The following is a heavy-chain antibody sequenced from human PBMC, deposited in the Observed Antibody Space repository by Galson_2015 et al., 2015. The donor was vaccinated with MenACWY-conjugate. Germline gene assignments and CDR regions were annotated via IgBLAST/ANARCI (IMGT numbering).Heavy chain of an antibody. J-gene: IGHJ4*02. V-gene: IGHV3-74*01. CDR1: GFTFSRYW. Sequence: SLRLSCEASGFTFSRYWMHWVRQSPGKGLVWVSRINSDGSAADYADSVKGRFTISRDNAKNTLYLQMNSLRAEDTAFYYCATYCSSPSCYANGAFWGQGALVTVSS. CDR3: ATYCSSPSCYANGAF. D-gene: IGHD2-2*01. CDR2: INSDGSAA.